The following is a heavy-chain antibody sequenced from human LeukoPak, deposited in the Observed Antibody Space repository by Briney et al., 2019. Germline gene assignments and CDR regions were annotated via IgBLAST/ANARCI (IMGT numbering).Heavy chain of an antibody. CDR2: INRDGINT. Sequence: GGSLRLSCAASGFTFDDYVMHWVRQAPGKGLEWVSRINRDGINTSYADSVKGRLTISKDNTKNTLNLQMNSLRAEDTAGYYCARDLGQYYDTSDNWFDPWGQGTLVTVSS. CDR3: ARDLGQYYDTSDNWFDP. D-gene: IGHD3-22*01. V-gene: IGHV3-74*01. CDR1: GFTFDDYV. J-gene: IGHJ5*02.